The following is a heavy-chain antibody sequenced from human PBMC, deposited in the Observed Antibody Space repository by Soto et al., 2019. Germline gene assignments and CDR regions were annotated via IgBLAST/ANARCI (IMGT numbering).Heavy chain of an antibody. V-gene: IGHV3-74*01. Sequence: EVQLVESGGGLVQPGGSLRLSCAASGFTFSSYWMHWVRQAPGKGLVWVSRINSDGSSTRYADSVKGRFTISRDNAKNTLYLQMNSLRAEDTAVYYCARSRHCSSTSCYASYYYYYMDVWGKGTTVTVSS. CDR3: ARSRHCSSTSCYASYYYYYMDV. D-gene: IGHD2-2*01. CDR1: GFTFSSYW. CDR2: INSDGSST. J-gene: IGHJ6*03.